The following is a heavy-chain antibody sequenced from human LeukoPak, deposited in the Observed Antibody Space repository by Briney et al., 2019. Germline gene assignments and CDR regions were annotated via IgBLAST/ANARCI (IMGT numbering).Heavy chain of an antibody. CDR1: GFIFGNYG. V-gene: IGHV3-33*01. D-gene: IGHD2-15*01. CDR2: IWYDGRNE. Sequence: QPGRSLRLSCAASGFIFGNYGMHCVRQAPRKGLEWVAGIWYDGRNEDYVDSVKGRFTISRDNSKHTLYVQMNSLRVEDTAVYYCARDKYCSGASCWHGMDVWGQGTTVTVSS. CDR3: ARDKYCSGASCWHGMDV. J-gene: IGHJ6*02.